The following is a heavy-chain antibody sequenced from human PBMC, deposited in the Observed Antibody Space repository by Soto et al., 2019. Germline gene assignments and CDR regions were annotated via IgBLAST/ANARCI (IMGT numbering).Heavy chain of an antibody. Sequence: GESLKISCKGSGYSFTSYWISWVRQMPGKGLEWMGRIDPSDSYTNHSPSFQGHVTISADKSISTAYLQWSSLKASDTAMYYCAATSNRDTAIDYWGQGTLVTVSS. CDR1: GYSFTSYW. CDR3: AATSNRDTAIDY. D-gene: IGHD5-18*01. V-gene: IGHV5-10-1*01. J-gene: IGHJ4*02. CDR2: IDPSDSYT.